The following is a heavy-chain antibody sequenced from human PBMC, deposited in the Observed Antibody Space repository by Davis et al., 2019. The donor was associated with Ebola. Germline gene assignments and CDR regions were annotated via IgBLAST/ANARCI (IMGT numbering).Heavy chain of an antibody. V-gene: IGHV1-46*01. Sequence: ASVKVSCKASGYTFTSSYIHWVRQAPGQGLEWMGIINPSGGNTGYAQKFQGRVTMTRNTSISTAYMELSSLRSEDTAVYYCARGLTYDSSGYYYVGRDYWGQGTLVTVSS. D-gene: IGHD3-22*01. CDR1: GYTFTSSY. CDR3: ARGLTYDSSGYYYVGRDY. J-gene: IGHJ4*02. CDR2: INPSGGNT.